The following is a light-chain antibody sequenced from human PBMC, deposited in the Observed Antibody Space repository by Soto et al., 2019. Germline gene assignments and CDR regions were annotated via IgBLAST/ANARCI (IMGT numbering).Light chain of an antibody. J-gene: IGLJ7*01. Sequence: QSVLTQPPSLSGTPGQSVTISCSGSRFNIEGNTVHWYQHLPGTAPKLLIYIDHNRPSGILDRFSGSKSGTSPSLAISARQSEDAADYYCATWDDDMSAAVFGGGPQLTVL. CDR2: IDH. CDR1: RFNIEGNT. CDR3: ATWDDDMSAAV. V-gene: IGLV1-44*01.